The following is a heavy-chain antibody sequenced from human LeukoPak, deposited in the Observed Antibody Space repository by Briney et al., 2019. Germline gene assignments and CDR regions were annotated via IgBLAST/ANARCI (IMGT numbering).Heavy chain of an antibody. V-gene: IGHV3-74*01. J-gene: IGHJ4*02. CDR2: INTDGMST. CDR1: GSTFSDYW. CDR3: ASPLPVTTGLHY. D-gene: IGHD4-11*01. Sequence: GGSLRLSCAASGSTFSDYWMHWVRQLPGKGLVWVSRINTDGMSTTYADSVRGLFTISRDNAMNTVYLQMNSLRAEDTAVYYCASPLPVTTGLHYWGQVILVTVSS.